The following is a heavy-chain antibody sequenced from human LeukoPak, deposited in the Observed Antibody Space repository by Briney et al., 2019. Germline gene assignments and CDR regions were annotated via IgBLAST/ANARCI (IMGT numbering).Heavy chain of an antibody. V-gene: IGHV4-61*02. D-gene: IGHD3-9*01. Sequence: SQTLSLTCTVSGGSISSGSYYWSWIRQPAGKALEWIGRIYTSGSTNYNPSLKSRVTISVDTSKNQFSLRLNSVTAADTAVYYCASEHYDILTGYYERGFDYWGQGTLITGSS. CDR1: GGSISSGSYY. J-gene: IGHJ4*02. CDR2: IYTSGST. CDR3: ASEHYDILTGYYERGFDY.